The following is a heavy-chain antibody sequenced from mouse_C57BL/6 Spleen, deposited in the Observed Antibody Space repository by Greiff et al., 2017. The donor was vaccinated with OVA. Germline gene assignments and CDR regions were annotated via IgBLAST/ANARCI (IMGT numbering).Heavy chain of an antibody. J-gene: IGHJ1*03. V-gene: IGHV1-82*01. CDR1: GYAFSSSW. D-gene: IGHD1-1*01. CDR2: IYPGDGDT. Sequence: VQLQQSGPELVKPGASVKISCKASGYAFSSSWMNWVKQRPGKGLEWIGRIYPGDGDTNYNGKFKGKATLTADKSSSTAYMQLSSLTSEDSAVDSCAGVGTTGYFGGWGTGATVTVAS. CDR3: AGVGTTGYFGG.